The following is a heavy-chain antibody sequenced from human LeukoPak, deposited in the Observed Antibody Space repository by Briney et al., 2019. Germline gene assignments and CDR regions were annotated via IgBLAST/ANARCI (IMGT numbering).Heavy chain of an antibody. V-gene: IGHV4-34*01. CDR1: GGSFSGYY. D-gene: IGHD3-10*01. CDR2: INHSGST. J-gene: IGHJ4*02. Sequence: SETLSLTCAVYGGSFSGYYWSWIRQPPGKGLEWIGEINHSGSTNHNPSLKSRVTISVDTSKNQFSLKLSSVTAADTAVYYCARGGYYYGSGDPLDYWVQGTLVTVSS. CDR3: ARGGYYYGSGDPLDY.